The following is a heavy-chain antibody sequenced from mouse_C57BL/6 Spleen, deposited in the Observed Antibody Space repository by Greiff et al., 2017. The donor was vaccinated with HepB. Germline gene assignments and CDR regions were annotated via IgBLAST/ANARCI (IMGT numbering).Heavy chain of an antibody. CDR3: ARQGGNYVGDAMDY. CDR2: ISSGGSYT. Sequence: EVNVVESGGDLVKPGGSLKLSCAASGFTFSSYGMSWVRQTPDKRLEWVATISSGGSYTYYPDSVKGRFTISRDNAKNTLYLQMSSLKSEDTAMYYCARQGGNYVGDAMDYWGQGTSVTVSS. D-gene: IGHD2-1*01. CDR1: GFTFSSYG. V-gene: IGHV5-6*01. J-gene: IGHJ4*01.